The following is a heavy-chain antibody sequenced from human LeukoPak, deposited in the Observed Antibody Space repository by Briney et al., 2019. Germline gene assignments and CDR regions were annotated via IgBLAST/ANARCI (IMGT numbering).Heavy chain of an antibody. V-gene: IGHV1-2*02. D-gene: IGHD2-2*03. J-gene: IGHJ4*02. CDR2: INPNSGGT. CDR1: GYTLTGYY. CDR3: ASGYRSSTSCSAFDY. Sequence: ASVKVSCKASGYTLTGYYMHWVRQAPGQGLEWMGWINPNSGGTNYAQKFQGRVTMTRGTSISTAYMELSRLRSDDTAVYYCASGYRSSTSCSAFDYWGQGTLVTVSS.